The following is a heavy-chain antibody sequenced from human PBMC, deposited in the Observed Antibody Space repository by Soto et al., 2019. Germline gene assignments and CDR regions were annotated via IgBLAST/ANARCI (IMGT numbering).Heavy chain of an antibody. J-gene: IGHJ6*02. CDR1: GFTFSTYS. Sequence: VGSLRLSCVGSGFTFSTYSINWVRQAPGKGLEWVSSISSRSDIYYADSVKGRFTISRDNAKNSVSLQMNSLRAEDTAVYYCAREYTAWPLAYGLDVWGQGTTVTVSS. D-gene: IGHD2-2*02. CDR2: ISSRSDI. V-gene: IGHV3-21*01. CDR3: AREYTAWPLAYGLDV.